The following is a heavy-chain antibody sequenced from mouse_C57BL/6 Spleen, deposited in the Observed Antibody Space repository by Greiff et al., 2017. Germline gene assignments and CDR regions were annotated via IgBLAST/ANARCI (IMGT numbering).Heavy chain of an antibody. J-gene: IGHJ3*01. CDR2: IYPGDGDT. D-gene: IGHD1-1*01. CDR1: GYAFSSSW. Sequence: QVQLQQSGPELVKPGASVKISCKASGYAFSSSWMNWVKQRPGKGLEWIGRIYPGDGDTNYNGKFKGKATLTAAKSSSTAYMQLSSLTSEDSAVYFCARAHYYGSSYGFAYWGQGTLVTVSA. CDR3: ARAHYYGSSYGFAY. V-gene: IGHV1-82*01.